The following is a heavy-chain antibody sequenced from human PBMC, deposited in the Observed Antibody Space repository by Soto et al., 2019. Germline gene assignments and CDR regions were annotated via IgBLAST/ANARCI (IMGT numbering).Heavy chain of an antibody. J-gene: IGHJ4*02. V-gene: IGHV3-23*01. CDR1: GFTFSSYA. CDR3: AKAGRYCSGGSCYYFDY. CDR2: ISGSGGST. D-gene: IGHD2-15*01. Sequence: EVQLLESGGGLVQPGGSLRLSCAASGFTFSSYAMSWVRQAPGKGLEWVSAISGSGGSTYYADSVKGRFTISRDNSKNTLYLQMNSLRDEDTAVYYCAKAGRYCSGGSCYYFDYWGQGTLVTVSS.